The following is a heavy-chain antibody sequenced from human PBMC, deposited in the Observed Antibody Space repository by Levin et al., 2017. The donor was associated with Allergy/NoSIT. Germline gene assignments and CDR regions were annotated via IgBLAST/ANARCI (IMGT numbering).Heavy chain of an antibody. CDR3: AKDGADSSGWYWFMSNWFDP. Sequence: SGGSLRLSCAASGFTFSSYAMSWVRQAPGKGLEWVSAISGSGGSTYYADSVKGRFTISRDNSKNTLYLQMNSLRAEDTAVYYCAKDGADSSGWYWFMSNWFDPWGQGTLVTVSS. CDR2: ISGSGGST. J-gene: IGHJ5*02. V-gene: IGHV3-23*01. CDR1: GFTFSSYA. D-gene: IGHD6-19*01.